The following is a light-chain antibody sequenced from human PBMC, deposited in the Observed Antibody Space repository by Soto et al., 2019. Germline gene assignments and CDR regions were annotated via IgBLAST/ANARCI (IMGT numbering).Light chain of an antibody. Sequence: QSALTQPASVSGSPGQSITISCTGTSGDIGSYNRVSWYQQHPGKAPKLIIYEVTDRPSGVSNRFSGSKSGNTASLTISGLQAEDEAEYYCSSYPNINTRACVFGTGTKVTGL. V-gene: IGLV2-14*01. J-gene: IGLJ1*01. CDR1: SGDIGSYNR. CDR2: EVT. CDR3: SSYPNINTRACV.